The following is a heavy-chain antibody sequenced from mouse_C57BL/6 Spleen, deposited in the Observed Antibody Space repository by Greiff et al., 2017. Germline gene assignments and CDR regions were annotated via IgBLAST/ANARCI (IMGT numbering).Heavy chain of an antibody. Sequence: EVQLQQSGAELVRPGASVKLSCTASGFNIKDYYMHWVKQRPEQGLEWIGRIDPEGGDTEYAPKFPGKATMTADTSSNTAYLQLSSLTSEDTAVYYCTTLITTVVNAMDYWGQGTSVTVSS. D-gene: IGHD1-1*01. CDR1: GFNIKDYY. V-gene: IGHV14-1*01. CDR2: IDPEGGDT. J-gene: IGHJ4*01. CDR3: TTLITTVVNAMDY.